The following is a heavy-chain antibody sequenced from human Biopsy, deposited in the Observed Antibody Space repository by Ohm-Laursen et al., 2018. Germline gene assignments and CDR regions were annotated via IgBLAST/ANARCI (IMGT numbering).Heavy chain of an antibody. Sequence: ASVKVSCKASEYTFTGYHVHWVRQAPGQGLEWMGWINAKTGDTNYAQKFQGRVTMTRDTSISTAYVDLSSLRSDDTAVYYCTRGGYYYDSLAYYYWFDPWGQGTLVTVSS. CDR1: EYTFTGYH. CDR2: INAKTGDT. D-gene: IGHD3-22*01. CDR3: TRGGYYYDSLAYYYWFDP. J-gene: IGHJ5*02. V-gene: IGHV1-2*02.